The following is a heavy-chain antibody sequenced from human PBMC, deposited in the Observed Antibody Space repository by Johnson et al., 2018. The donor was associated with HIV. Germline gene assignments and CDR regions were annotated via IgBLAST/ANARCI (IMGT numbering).Heavy chain of an antibody. D-gene: IGHD2-2*01. V-gene: IGHV3-11*01. CDR3: ARERRSTNTWYVRDAFDI. CDR1: GFTFSDYY. Sequence: QVQLVESGGGVVKPGGSLRLSCAASGFTFSDYYMSWIRQAPGKGLEWVSYISSSGSTIYYADSVKGRFTISRDNAKNSLYLQMNSLRAEDTALYYCARERRSTNTWYVRDAFDIWGQGTMVTVSS. CDR2: ISSSGSTI. J-gene: IGHJ3*02.